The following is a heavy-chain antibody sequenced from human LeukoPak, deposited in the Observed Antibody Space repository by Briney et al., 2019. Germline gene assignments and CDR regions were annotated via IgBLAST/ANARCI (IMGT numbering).Heavy chain of an antibody. Sequence: GRSLRLSCAASGFTFTNYAMHWVRQTPGEGLEWVAAISSDGDKQFYADTVKGRFTISRDNSENTLYLQMNGLTNEDTTTYYCAKDRTNFYYYMDVWGKGITVTVSS. CDR1: GFTFTNYA. V-gene: IGHV3-30-3*01. CDR2: ISSDGDKQ. CDR3: AKDRTNFYYYMDV. J-gene: IGHJ6*03.